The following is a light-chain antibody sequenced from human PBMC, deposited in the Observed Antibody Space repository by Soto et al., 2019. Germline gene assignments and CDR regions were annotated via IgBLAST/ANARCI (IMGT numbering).Light chain of an antibody. CDR1: SSDVGGYDY. CDR2: EVS. V-gene: IGLV2-14*01. Sequence: QSALTQPASVSGSPGQSITISCTGTSSDVGGYDYVSWYQQHPAKTPKLIIFEVSNRPSGIPDRYSAYKSGNTASLTISGLQAEDEAHYYCSSYTNGNTNMVFGGGTKVTVL. J-gene: IGLJ2*01. CDR3: SSYTNGNTNMV.